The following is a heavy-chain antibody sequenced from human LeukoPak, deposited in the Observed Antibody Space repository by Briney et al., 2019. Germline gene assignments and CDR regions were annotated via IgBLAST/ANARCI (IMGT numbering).Heavy chain of an antibody. V-gene: IGHV3-48*03. CDR3: ARAGEGAYPFTFDI. D-gene: IGHD3-16*01. J-gene: IGHJ3*02. CDR2: ISSSGSTI. CDR1: GFIFNSYE. Sequence: GGSLRLSCAASGFIFNSYEMNWVRQAPGKGLEWVSYISSSGSTIYYTDSVKGRLTISRDNAKNSLYLQMSSLRAEDTAVYYCARAGEGAYPFTFDIWGQGTMVTVSS.